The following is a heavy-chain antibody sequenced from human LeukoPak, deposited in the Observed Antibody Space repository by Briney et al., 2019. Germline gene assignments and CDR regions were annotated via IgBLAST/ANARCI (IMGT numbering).Heavy chain of an antibody. CDR2: INEDGSTI. CDR1: GFTFNSYW. J-gene: IGHJ4*02. CDR3: ARWSYVSGTWFLDS. V-gene: IGHV3-7*05. D-gene: IGHD3-10*01. Sequence: GESLRLSCEASGFTFNSYWMSWVRQAPGKGLEWVADINEDGSTIYYVNSVKGRFTISRDNAKNSLSLQLNTPRAEDRAVYYCARWSYVSGTWFLDSWGQGALVTVSS.